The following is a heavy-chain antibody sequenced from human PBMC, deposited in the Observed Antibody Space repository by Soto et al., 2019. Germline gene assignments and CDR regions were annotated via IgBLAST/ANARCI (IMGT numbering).Heavy chain of an antibody. D-gene: IGHD3-10*01. J-gene: IGHJ3*02. V-gene: IGHV4-34*01. CDR2: INHSGST. Sequence: SETLSLTCAVYGGSFSGYYWSWIRQPPGKGLEWIGEINHSGSTNYNPSLKSRVTISVDTSKNQFSLKLSSVTAADTAVYYCARGNRYITMVRGVIPSGAFDIWGQGTMVTVSS. CDR1: GGSFSGYY. CDR3: ARGNRYITMVRGVIPSGAFDI.